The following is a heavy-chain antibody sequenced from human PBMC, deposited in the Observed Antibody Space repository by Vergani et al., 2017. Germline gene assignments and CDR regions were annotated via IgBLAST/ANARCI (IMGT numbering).Heavy chain of an antibody. CDR1: GYSFTSYW. CDR2: IYPGDSDT. V-gene: IGHV5-51*01. CDR3: ARSLDYGMSYFDY. J-gene: IGHJ4*02. Sequence: EVQLVPSGAEVKTPGESLTISCKRSGYSFTSYWIGWVRQMPGKGLEWMGIIYPGDSDTRYSPSFQGQVTISADKSISTAYLQWSSLKASDTAMYYCARSLDYGMSYFDYWGQGTLVTVSS. D-gene: IGHD4-17*01.